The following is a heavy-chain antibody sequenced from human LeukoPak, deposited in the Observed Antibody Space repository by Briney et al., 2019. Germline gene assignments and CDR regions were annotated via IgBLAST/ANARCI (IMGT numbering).Heavy chain of an antibody. D-gene: IGHD3-10*01. V-gene: IGHV1-2*02. CDR3: ARDYGSGSHFDY. CDR2: INPNSGGT. Sequence: ASVKVSCKSSGYTFTGYYMHWVRQAPGQGLEWMGWINPNSGGTNYAQKFQGGVTMTRDTSISTAYMELSRLRSDDTAVYYCARDYGSGSHFDYWGQGTLVTVSS. J-gene: IGHJ4*02. CDR1: GYTFTGYY.